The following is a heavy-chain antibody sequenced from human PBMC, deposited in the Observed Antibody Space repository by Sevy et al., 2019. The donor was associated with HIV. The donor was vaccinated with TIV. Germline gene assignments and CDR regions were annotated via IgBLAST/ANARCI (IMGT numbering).Heavy chain of an antibody. CDR2: INPNSGGT. Sequence: ASVKVSCKASGYTFTGYYMHWVRQAPGQGLEWMGWINPNSGGTNYAQKFQGRVTMTRDTSISTAYMELSRLRSDDTAAYYCARNYDSSGYYVYWGQGTLVTVSS. V-gene: IGHV1-2*02. D-gene: IGHD3-22*01. J-gene: IGHJ4*02. CDR3: ARNYDSSGYYVY. CDR1: GYTFTGYY.